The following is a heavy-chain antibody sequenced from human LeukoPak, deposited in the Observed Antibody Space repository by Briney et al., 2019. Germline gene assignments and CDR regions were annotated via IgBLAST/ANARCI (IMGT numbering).Heavy chain of an antibody. CDR1: GGSINSYY. J-gene: IGHJ4*02. Sequence: SETLSLTCTVSGGSINSYYWSWIRQPPGKGLEWIGYISYSGITNYNPSLKSRVTISVDTSKNQSSLKLSSMTAADTAVYYCARLHFYYGSGSYLEYWGQGTLVTVSS. CDR2: ISYSGIT. CDR3: ARLHFYYGSGSYLEY. D-gene: IGHD3-10*01. V-gene: IGHV4-59*01.